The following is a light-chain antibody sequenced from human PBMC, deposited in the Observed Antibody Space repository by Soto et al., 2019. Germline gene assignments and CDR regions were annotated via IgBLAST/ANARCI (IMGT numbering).Light chain of an antibody. J-gene: IGKJ1*01. CDR2: DAS. Sequence: DIQMTQSPSTLSASVGDRVTITCRASQSISSWLAWYQHKPGKAPKLLIYDASSLESGVPSRFSGSGSGTEFTLTISSLQPADFATYYCQQYNSYSGTFGQGTKVEIK. CDR1: QSISSW. V-gene: IGKV1-5*01. CDR3: QQYNSYSGT.